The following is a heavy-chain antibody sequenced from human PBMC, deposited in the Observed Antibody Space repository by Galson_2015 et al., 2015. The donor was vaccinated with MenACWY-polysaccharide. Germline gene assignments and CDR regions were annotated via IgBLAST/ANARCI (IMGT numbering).Heavy chain of an antibody. CDR1: GFTFSSYA. V-gene: IGHV3-30-3*01. CDR2: ISYDGSNK. CDR3: ARERLSSSWYSGYFQH. J-gene: IGHJ1*01. D-gene: IGHD6-13*01. Sequence: SLRLSCAASGFTFSSYAMHWVRQAPGKGLEWVAVISYDGSNKYYADSVKGRFTISRDNSKNTLYLQMNSLRAEDTAVYYCARERLSSSWYSGYFQHWGQGTLVTVSS.